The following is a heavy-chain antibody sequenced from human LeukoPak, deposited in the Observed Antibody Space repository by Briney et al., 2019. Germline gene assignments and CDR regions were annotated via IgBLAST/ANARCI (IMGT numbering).Heavy chain of an antibody. CDR2: IDGPGRGT. Sequence: GGSLRLSCEVSGFTPSHFWMHWVRQAPGKGLECVARIDGPGRGTVYADSVKGRFTFSRDNAKNTLSLQMNSLRHDDTAMYYCVRDLFPDAFDIWGQGTRVTVSS. J-gene: IGHJ3*02. CDR3: VRDLFPDAFDI. CDR1: GFTPSHFW. V-gene: IGHV3-74*01. D-gene: IGHD2-21*01.